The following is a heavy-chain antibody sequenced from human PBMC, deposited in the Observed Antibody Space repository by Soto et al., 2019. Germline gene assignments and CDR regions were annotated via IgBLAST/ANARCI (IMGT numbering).Heavy chain of an antibody. V-gene: IGHV1-18*01. CDR2: ISAYNGNT. CDR3: ARDGRQQLRNWFDP. D-gene: IGHD6-13*01. CDR1: GYTFTSYG. J-gene: IGHJ5*02. Sequence: ASVKVSCKASGYTFTSYGISWVRQAPGQGLEWMGWISAYNGNTNYAQKLQGRVTMTTDTSTSTAYMELRSLRPDDTAVYYCARDGRQQLRNWFDPWGQGTLVTVSS.